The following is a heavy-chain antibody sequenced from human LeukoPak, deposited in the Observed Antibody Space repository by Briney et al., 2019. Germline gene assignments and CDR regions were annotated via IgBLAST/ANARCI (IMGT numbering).Heavy chain of an antibody. CDR3: ARVAEAYFYYMDV. CDR1: GFTLSSYG. CDR2: FWYDRSNK. J-gene: IGHJ6*03. V-gene: IGHV3-33*01. Sequence: GGSLRLSCVASGFTLSSYGMHWVRQAPGKGLVWVAIFWYDRSNKNYGDSAKGRFTISSDDSRNTLYLQMDSLRAEDTGVYYCARVAEAYFYYMDVWGEGTTVTVSS.